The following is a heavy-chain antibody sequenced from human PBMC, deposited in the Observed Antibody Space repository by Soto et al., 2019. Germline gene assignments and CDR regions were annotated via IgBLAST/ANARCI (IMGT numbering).Heavy chain of an antibody. V-gene: IGHV5-51*01. D-gene: IGHD3-22*01. CDR1: GYSFTSYW. J-gene: IGHJ4*02. CDR3: ARQYYYGSSGRGPIDY. CDR2: IYPGDSDT. Sequence: GESLKISCKGSGYSFTSYWIGWVRQMPGKGLEWMGIIYPGDSDTRYSPSFQGQVTISADKSISTAYLQWSSLKASDTAMYYCARQYYYGSSGRGPIDYWGQGTLVTVSS.